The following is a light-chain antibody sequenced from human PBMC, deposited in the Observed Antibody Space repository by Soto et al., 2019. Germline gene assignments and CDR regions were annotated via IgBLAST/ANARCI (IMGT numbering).Light chain of an antibody. V-gene: IGKV2D-29*02. CDR3: LQRRELPRT. J-gene: IGKJ1*01. Sequence: DIVMTQSPLSLSVTPGQPGSISCQSSQSLLHGECTPRLYWDLQKPGQSPQLLISQVSTRFSGVTERFRGCWSGTDFTLKISRVEAEEVVGYYCLQRRELPRTFGKGTKVEIK. CDR1: QSLLHGECTPR. CDR2: QVS.